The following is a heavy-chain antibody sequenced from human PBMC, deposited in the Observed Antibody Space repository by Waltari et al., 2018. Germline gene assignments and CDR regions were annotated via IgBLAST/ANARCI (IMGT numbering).Heavy chain of an antibody. CDR1: GCSISSSNW. D-gene: IGHD3-10*01. CDR3: AREVGWSGVKVRGVRGGYYYGMDV. J-gene: IGHJ6*02. V-gene: IGHV4-4*02. CDR2: IYHSGRT. Sequence: QVQLQESGPGLVKPSGTLSLTCAVSGCSISSSNWWSWVRQPPGMGLDLLGEIYHSGRTNDNPSRKSRVTRSVDKSKNQFSLKLSSVTAADTAVYYCAREVGWSGVKVRGVRGGYYYGMDVWGQGTTVTVSS.